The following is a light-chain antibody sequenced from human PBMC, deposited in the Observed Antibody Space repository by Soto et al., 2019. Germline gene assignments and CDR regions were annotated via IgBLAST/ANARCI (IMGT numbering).Light chain of an antibody. CDR1: QSVSSN. CDR3: QQYNNWPPHT. CDR2: GAS. J-gene: IGKJ4*01. Sequence: EIVLTQSPGTLSLSPGERATLSCRASQSVSSNLAWYQQKPGQAPRLLIYGASTRATGIPARFSGSGSGTEFTLTISSLQSEDFAVYYCQQYNNWPPHTFGGGTKVDI. V-gene: IGKV3-15*01.